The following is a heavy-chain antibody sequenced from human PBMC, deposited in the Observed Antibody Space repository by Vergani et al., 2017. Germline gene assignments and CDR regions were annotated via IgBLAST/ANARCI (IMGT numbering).Heavy chain of an antibody. Sequence: EVQLLESGGGLVQPGGSLRLSCAASGFTFSSYAMSWVRQAPGKRLEWVSAISGSGGSTYYADSVKGRFTISRDNSKNTLYLQMNSLRAEDTAVYYCAKGRVAVPGIDDYWGQGTLVTVSS. J-gene: IGHJ4*02. D-gene: IGHD6-19*01. CDR1: GFTFSSYA. CDR2: ISGSGGST. CDR3: AKGRVAVPGIDDY. V-gene: IGHV3-23*01.